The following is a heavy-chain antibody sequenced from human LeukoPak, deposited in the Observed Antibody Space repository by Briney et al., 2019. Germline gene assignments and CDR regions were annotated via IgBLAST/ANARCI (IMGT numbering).Heavy chain of an antibody. CDR1: GFSFSNYG. CDR2: IRYDGTNK. J-gene: IGHJ3*02. Sequence: PGGSLKLSRAASGFSFSNYGMHWVRQAPGKGLEWLTFIRYDGTNKYYVDSVKGRFTISRDNSKNTLFVQMNSLREEDTAVYYCAKDTRGRYSGTYDGDAFDIWGQGTMVTVSS. V-gene: IGHV3-30*02. CDR3: AKDTRGRYSGTYDGDAFDI. D-gene: IGHD1-26*01.